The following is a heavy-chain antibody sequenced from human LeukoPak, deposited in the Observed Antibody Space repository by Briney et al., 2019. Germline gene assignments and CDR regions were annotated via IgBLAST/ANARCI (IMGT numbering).Heavy chain of an antibody. Sequence: SETLSLTCAVYGGSFSGYYWSWIRQPPGKGLEWIGYIYYSRSTNYNPSLKSRVTISVDTSRNQFSLKLSSVTAADTAVYYCARTYGSGFFDYWGQGTLVTVSS. CDR2: IYYSRST. CDR3: ARTYGSGFFDY. V-gene: IGHV4-59*01. D-gene: IGHD3-10*01. CDR1: GGSFSGYY. J-gene: IGHJ4*02.